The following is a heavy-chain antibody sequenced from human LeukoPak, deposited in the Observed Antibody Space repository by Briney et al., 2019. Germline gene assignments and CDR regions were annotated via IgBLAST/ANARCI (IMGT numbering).Heavy chain of an antibody. CDR3: ARGLAVAAFDI. D-gene: IGHD6-19*01. V-gene: IGHV3-48*01. CDR2: ISSSSSTI. Sequence: GGSLRLSCAASGFTFSSYSMNWVRQAPGKGLEWVSYISSSSSTIYYADSVKGRFTISRDNAKNSLYLQMNSLRAEDTAVYYCARGLAVAAFDIWGQGTMVTVSS. CDR1: GFTFSSYS. J-gene: IGHJ3*02.